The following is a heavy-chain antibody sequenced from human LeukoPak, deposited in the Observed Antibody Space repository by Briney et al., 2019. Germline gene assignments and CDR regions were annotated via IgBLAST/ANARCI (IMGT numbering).Heavy chain of an antibody. V-gene: IGHV4-39*01. CDR1: GGSISSSSYY. CDR3: ARGRYYDSSGYHPFFDY. D-gene: IGHD3-22*01. Sequence: KPSETLSLTCTVSGGSISSSSYYWGWIRQPPGKGLEWIGSIYYSGSTYYNPSLKSRVTISVDTSKNQFSLKLSSVTAADTAVYYCARGRYYDSSGYHPFFDYWGQGTLVTVSS. CDR2: IYYSGST. J-gene: IGHJ4*02.